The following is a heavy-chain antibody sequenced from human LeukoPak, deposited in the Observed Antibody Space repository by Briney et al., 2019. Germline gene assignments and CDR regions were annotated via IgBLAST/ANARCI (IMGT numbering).Heavy chain of an antibody. V-gene: IGHV3-74*01. CDR2: INSDGSST. J-gene: IGHJ4*02. Sequence: PGGSLRLSCAASGFTFSSYWMHWVRQAPGKGLVWVSHINSDGSSTSYADSVKGRFTISRDNAKNTLYLQMNSLRAEDTAVYYCARVPLRYFDWLDGGYFDYWGQGTLVTVSS. D-gene: IGHD3-9*01. CDR1: GFTFSSYW. CDR3: ARVPLRYFDWLDGGYFDY.